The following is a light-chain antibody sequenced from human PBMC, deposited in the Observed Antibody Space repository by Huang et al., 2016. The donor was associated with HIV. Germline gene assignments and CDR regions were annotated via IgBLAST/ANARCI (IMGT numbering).Light chain of an antibody. Sequence: EIVMTQSPATLSVSPGERATLSCRASQSVVSNLAWYQQKPGQAPRPLIFGAYNRATGIAGRFSGSGSGTEFTLSISSLQSEDSAIYYCQQYNNWPRTFGQGTKVEIK. V-gene: IGKV3-15*01. CDR2: GAY. J-gene: IGKJ1*01. CDR1: QSVVSN. CDR3: QQYNNWPRT.